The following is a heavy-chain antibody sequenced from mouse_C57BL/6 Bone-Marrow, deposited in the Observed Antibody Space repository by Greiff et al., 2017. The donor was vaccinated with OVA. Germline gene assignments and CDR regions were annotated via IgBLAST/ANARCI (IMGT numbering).Heavy chain of an antibody. CDR2: INPSSGYT. V-gene: IGHV1-7*01. J-gene: IGHJ2*01. D-gene: IGHD2-10*02. CDR3: ARRGYGNYDYFDY. Sequence: VQVVESGAELAKPGASVKLSCKASGYTFTSYWMHWVKQRPGQGLEWIGYINPSSGYTKYNQKFKDKATLTADKSSSTAYMQLSSLTYEDSAVYYCARRGYGNYDYFDYWGQGTTLTVSS. CDR1: GYTFTSYW.